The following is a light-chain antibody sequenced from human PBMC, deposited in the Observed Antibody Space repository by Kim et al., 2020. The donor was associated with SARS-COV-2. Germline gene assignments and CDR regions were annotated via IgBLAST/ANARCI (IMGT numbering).Light chain of an antibody. J-gene: IGKJ4*01. V-gene: IGKV1-5*03. CDR3: QQYNSFPLT. Sequence: AAVGDRVTITCRASESISKGWAWYQQKTGTAPKLLIDEVSIVESSVPSRFSGVGSGTDFTLTISGLQIDDFATYFCQQYNSFPLTFGGGTKVEIK. CDR2: EVS. CDR1: ESISKG.